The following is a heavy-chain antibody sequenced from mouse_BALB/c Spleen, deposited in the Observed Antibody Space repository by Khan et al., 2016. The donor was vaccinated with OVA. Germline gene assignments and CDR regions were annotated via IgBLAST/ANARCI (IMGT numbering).Heavy chain of an antibody. CDR3: ARQGGIYDGPFDY. J-gene: IGHJ2*01. D-gene: IGHD2-3*01. CDR2: VSSGGSYT. CDR1: GFTFYNYA. V-gene: IGHV5-9-3*01. Sequence: EVELVESGGGLVKPGGSLKLSCAASGFTFYNYAMSWVRQTPEKRLEWVATVSSGGSYTYYPDSVKGRFTISRDNAKNTLYLQMNSLRVEDTAIYYCARQGGIYDGPFDYWGQGTTLTVAS.